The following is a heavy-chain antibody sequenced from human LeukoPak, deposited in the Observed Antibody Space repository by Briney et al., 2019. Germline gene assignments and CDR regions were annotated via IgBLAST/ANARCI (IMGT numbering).Heavy chain of an antibody. CDR3: ATRSYNWNYEAQFYYFDY. D-gene: IGHD1-7*01. J-gene: IGHJ4*02. CDR1: GYTLTELS. Sequence: ASVKVSCKFSGYTLTELSMHWVRQAPGKGLEGMGGFDPEDGETIYAQKFQGRVTMTEDTSTDTAYMELSSLRSEDTAVYYCATRSYNWNYEAQFYYFDYWGQGTLVTVSS. CDR2: FDPEDGET. V-gene: IGHV1-24*01.